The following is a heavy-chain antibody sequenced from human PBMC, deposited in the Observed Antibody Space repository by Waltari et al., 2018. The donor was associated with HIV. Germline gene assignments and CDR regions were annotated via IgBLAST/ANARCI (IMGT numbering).Heavy chain of an antibody. D-gene: IGHD3-22*01. V-gene: IGHV3-30*03. Sequence: QVLLVESGGGVVQPGGSLRPSWAASGFIFGNRAMHWVRQAPGKGLEWVAVISYHSENKYYAESVKGRFTVSRDNSNDSLYLQLNSLNAEDTAIYYCARARDDSVGYYYGGGFDVWGRGTMVTVSS. CDR1: GFIFGNRA. CDR2: ISYHSENK. CDR3: ARARDDSVGYYYGGGFDV. J-gene: IGHJ3*01.